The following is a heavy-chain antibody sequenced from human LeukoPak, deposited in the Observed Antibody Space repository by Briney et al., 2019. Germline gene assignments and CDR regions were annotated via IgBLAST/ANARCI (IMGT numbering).Heavy chain of an antibody. V-gene: IGHV3-23*01. CDR3: ARDIPYYYGMDV. CDR1: GFTFSNYA. Sequence: GGSLRLSCAASGFTFSNYAMSWVRQAPGKGLEWVSAISGSGISTYYADSVKGRFTISRDISGNTLYLQMNSLRAEDTAVYYCARDIPYYYGMDVWGQGTTVTVSS. J-gene: IGHJ6*02. CDR2: ISGSGIST.